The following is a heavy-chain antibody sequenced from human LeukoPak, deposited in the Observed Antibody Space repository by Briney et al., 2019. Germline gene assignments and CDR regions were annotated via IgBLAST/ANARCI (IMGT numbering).Heavy chain of an antibody. CDR1: GFTFSSYE. CDR2: ISSSSSTI. D-gene: IGHD5-18*01. V-gene: IGHV3-48*03. J-gene: IGHJ3*02. Sequence: PGGSLRLSCAASGFTFSSYEMNWVRQAPGKGLEWVSYISSSSSTIKYADSVKGRFTISRDSAKNSLYLQMNSLRAEDTAVYYCAREGYSYGGLDAFDIWGQGTMVTVSS. CDR3: AREGYSYGGLDAFDI.